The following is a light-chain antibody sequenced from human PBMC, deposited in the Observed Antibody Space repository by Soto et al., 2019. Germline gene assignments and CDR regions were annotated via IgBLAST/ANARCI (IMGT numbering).Light chain of an antibody. CDR2: DVT. CDR3: SSYTSSSTVV. V-gene: IGLV2-14*01. J-gene: IGLJ3*02. Sequence: QSALTQPASVSGSPGQSVTISCSGSSSDVGAYNYVSWYQRHPGKAPKLMIYDVTNRPSGVSNRFSGSKSGNTASLTISGLQAVDEADYFCSSYTSSSTVVFGGGTQLTVL. CDR1: SSDVGAYNY.